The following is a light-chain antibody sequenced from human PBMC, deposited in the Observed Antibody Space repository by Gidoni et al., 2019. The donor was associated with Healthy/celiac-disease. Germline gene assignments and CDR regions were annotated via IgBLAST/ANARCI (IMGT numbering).Light chain of an antibody. Sequence: DIVMTQSPDSLAVSLGERATINCKSSQSVLYSSNNKNYLAWYQQKPGQPPKLLIYWASTRESGVPDRFSGSGSGTDFTLTISSLQAEDVAVYYCQQYYGLLSFGGXTKVEIK. CDR3: QQYYGLLS. V-gene: IGKV4-1*01. J-gene: IGKJ4*01. CDR2: WAS. CDR1: QSVLYSSNNKNY.